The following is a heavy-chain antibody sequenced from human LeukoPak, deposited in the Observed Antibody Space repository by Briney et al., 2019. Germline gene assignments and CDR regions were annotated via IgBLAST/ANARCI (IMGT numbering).Heavy chain of an antibody. CDR3: ARDRLQKYFRSTSCYFGY. V-gene: IGHV3-33*01. D-gene: IGHD2-2*01. CDR2: ICYDGSNK. Sequence: GGSLSLSCAASGFTFSSYGMHWVRQAPAKGLEWVAVICYDGSNKYYADSVKGRFTISRDNPRNTLYQQMNSLRAEDTAVYYCARDRLQKYFRSTSCYFGYWGEGALVTVSS. J-gene: IGHJ4*02. CDR1: GFTFSSYG.